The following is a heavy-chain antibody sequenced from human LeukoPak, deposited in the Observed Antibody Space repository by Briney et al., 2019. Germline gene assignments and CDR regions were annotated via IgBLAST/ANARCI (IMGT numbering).Heavy chain of an antibody. CDR1: GFTFSSYS. V-gene: IGHV3-21*01. Sequence: GGSLRLSCAASGFTFSSYSMNWVRQAPGKGLEWVSSISSSSSYIYYADSVKGRFTISRNNPKNSLYLQMNSLRAEDTAVYYCARNRGDPSYFDYWGQGTLVTVSS. D-gene: IGHD4-17*01. CDR3: ARNRGDPSYFDY. J-gene: IGHJ4*02. CDR2: ISSSSSYI.